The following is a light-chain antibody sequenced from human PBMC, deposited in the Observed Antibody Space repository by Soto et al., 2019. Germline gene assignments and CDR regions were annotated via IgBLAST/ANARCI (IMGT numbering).Light chain of an antibody. CDR1: QSISSW. Sequence: DLRMNPSPSTLSASVGDRVTITCRASQSISSWLAWYQQKPGKAPKLLIYKASSLESGVPSRFSGSGSGTEFTLTISSLQPDDFATYYCQQYNSFPWTFGQGTMVDI. CDR3: QQYNSFPWT. J-gene: IGKJ1*01. CDR2: KAS. V-gene: IGKV1-5*03.